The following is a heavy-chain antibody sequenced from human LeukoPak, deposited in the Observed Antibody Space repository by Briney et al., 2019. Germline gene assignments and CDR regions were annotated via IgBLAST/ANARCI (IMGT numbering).Heavy chain of an antibody. D-gene: IGHD3-10*01. CDR3: ARDTFRAYYYGSGHIGYYMDV. Sequence: GASVKVSCKASGYTFTGYYMHWVRQAPGQGLEWMGWINPNSGGTNYAQKFQGRVTMTRDTSISTAYMELSRLRSDDTAVYYCARDTFRAYYYGSGHIGYYMDVWGKGTTVTISS. J-gene: IGHJ6*03. CDR2: INPNSGGT. V-gene: IGHV1-2*02. CDR1: GYTFTGYY.